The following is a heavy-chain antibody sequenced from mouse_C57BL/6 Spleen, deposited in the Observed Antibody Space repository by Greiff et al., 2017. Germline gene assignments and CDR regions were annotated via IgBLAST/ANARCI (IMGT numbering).Heavy chain of an antibody. CDR2: IDPSDSET. J-gene: IGHJ2*01. V-gene: IGHV1-52*01. CDR3: ARSEYYGSSSYFDY. Sequence: VKLQQPGAELVRPGSSVKLSCKASGYTFTSYWMHWVKQRPIQGLEWIGNIDPSDSETHYNQKFKDKATLTVDKSSSTAYMQLSSLTSEDSAVYYCARSEYYGSSSYFDYWGQGTTLTVSS. D-gene: IGHD1-1*01. CDR1: GYTFTSYW.